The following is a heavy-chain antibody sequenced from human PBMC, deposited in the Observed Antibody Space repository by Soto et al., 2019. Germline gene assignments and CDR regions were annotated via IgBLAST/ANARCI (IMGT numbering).Heavy chain of an antibody. Sequence: QVQLVQSGAEVKKPGSSVKVSCKASGGTFSSYAISWVRQAPGQGLEWMGGIIPIFGTANYAQKFQGRVKITAVESTSKAYKELSSLRSEDTAVYYCARDLERSGAYYYYGMDVWGQGTTVTVSS. J-gene: IGHJ6*01. D-gene: IGHD1-26*01. CDR1: GGTFSSYA. V-gene: IGHV1-69*01. CDR3: ARDLERSGAYYYYGMDV. CDR2: IIPIFGTA.